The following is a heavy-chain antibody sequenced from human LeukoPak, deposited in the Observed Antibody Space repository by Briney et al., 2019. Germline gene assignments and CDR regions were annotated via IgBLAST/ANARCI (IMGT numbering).Heavy chain of an antibody. CDR1: GGSISSYY. V-gene: IGHV4-59*12. D-gene: IGHD3-22*01. Sequence: SETLSLTCTVSGGSISSYYWSWIRQPPGKGLEWNGYIYYSGSTNYSPSLKSRVTISVDTSKNQFSLQLNSVTPEDTAVYYCARDHYYDSSGDAFDIWGQGTMVTVSS. J-gene: IGHJ3*02. CDR2: IYYSGST. CDR3: ARDHYYDSSGDAFDI.